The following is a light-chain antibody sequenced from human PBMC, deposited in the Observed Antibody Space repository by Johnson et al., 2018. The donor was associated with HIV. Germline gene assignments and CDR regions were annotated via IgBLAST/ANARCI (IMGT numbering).Light chain of an antibody. Sequence: QAVLTQPPSVSAAPGQKVTISCSGNRSNIGDNFVSWYQHLPGTAPKLLVYDNSKRPSGIPDRFSATKSGTSATLGLTGLTTVDEADYYCGTWDSSLSGYVFGTGTKVTVL. J-gene: IGLJ1*01. CDR2: DNS. CDR1: RSNIGDNF. V-gene: IGLV1-51*01. CDR3: GTWDSSLSGYV.